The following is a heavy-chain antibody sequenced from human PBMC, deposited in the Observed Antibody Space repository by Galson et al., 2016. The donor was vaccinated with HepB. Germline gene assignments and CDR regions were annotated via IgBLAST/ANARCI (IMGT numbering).Heavy chain of an antibody. J-gene: IGHJ6*02. CDR1: GFTFSSYS. Sequence: LRLSCAASGFTFSSYSMNWVRQAPGKGLEWVSYIRSSSSTIYYAASVKGRFTISRDNAKNSLYLQMNSLRDEDTAVYYCARDRVSGDFWSGYYTGIGMDVWGQGTTVTVSS. V-gene: IGHV3-48*02. CDR3: ARDRVSGDFWSGYYTGIGMDV. D-gene: IGHD3-3*01. CDR2: IRSSSSTI.